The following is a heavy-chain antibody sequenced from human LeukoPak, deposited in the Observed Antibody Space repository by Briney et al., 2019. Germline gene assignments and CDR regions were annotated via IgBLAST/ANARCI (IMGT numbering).Heavy chain of an antibody. CDR1: GGSISSSSYY. Sequence: SETLSLTCTVSGGSISSSSYYWGWIRQPPGKGLEWIGSIYYGGSTYYNPSLESRVTISVDTSKNQFSLKLSSVTAADTAVYYCATLKYSGSYSFDYWGQGTLVTVSS. D-gene: IGHD1-26*01. CDR3: ATLKYSGSYSFDY. V-gene: IGHV4-39*07. CDR2: IYYGGST. J-gene: IGHJ4*02.